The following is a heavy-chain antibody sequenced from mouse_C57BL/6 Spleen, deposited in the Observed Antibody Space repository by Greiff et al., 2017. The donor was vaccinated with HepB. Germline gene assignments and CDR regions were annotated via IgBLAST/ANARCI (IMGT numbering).Heavy chain of an antibody. Sequence: VQLQQSGAELVKPGASVKMSCKASGYTFTTYPIEWMKQNHGKSLEWIGNFHPYNDDTKYNEKFKGKVTLTVEKSSSTVYLELSRLTSDDSAVYYCARLVLRESVLWYFDVWGKGTTVTVSS. CDR3: ARLVLRESVLWYFDV. V-gene: IGHV1-47*01. D-gene: IGHD1-1*02. CDR2: FHPYNDDT. J-gene: IGHJ1*03. CDR1: GYTFTTYP.